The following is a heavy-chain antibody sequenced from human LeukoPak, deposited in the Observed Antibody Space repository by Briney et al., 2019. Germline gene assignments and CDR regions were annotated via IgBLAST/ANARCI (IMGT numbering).Heavy chain of an antibody. CDR1: GYTFTGYY. D-gene: IGHD5-18*01. CDR2: FDPEDGET. J-gene: IGHJ6*02. CDR3: ATEDTAMVTKALGYYYYGMDV. V-gene: IGHV1-24*01. Sequence: GASVKVSCKASGYTFTGYYMHWVRQAPGKGLEWMGGFDPEDGETIYAQKFQGRVTMTEDTSTDTAYMELSSLRSEDTAVYYCATEDTAMVTKALGYYYYGMDVWGQGTTVTVSS.